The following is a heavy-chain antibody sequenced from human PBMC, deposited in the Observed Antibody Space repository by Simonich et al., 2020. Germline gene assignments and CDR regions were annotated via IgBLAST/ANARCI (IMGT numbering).Heavy chain of an antibody. CDR3: AREVLTGIFTFDY. D-gene: IGHD7-27*01. Sequence: QVQLVQSGAEVKKPGASVKVSCKASGYTFTGYYMHWVRQAPGQGLEWMGWNNPNSGGTNYAQKFQGRVTMTRDTSISKAYMELSRLRSDDTAVYYCAREVLTGIFTFDYWGQGTLVTVSS. J-gene: IGHJ4*02. CDR1: GYTFTGYY. CDR2: NNPNSGGT. V-gene: IGHV1-2*02.